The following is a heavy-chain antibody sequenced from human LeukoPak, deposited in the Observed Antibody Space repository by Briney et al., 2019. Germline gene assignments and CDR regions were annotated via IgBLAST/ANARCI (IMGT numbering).Heavy chain of an antibody. CDR3: AKGNYFFHFDY. V-gene: IGHV3-23*01. CDR2: ISGDGVSP. D-gene: IGHD1-7*01. J-gene: IGHJ4*02. Sequence: GGSLRLSYAASGFTFNNYALTWVRQTPGKGLECVSAISGDGVSPYYADSVKGRFTISRDNSKNTLYLQMNSLRAEDTAVYYCAKGNYFFHFDYWGQGTLVTVSS. CDR1: GFTFNNYA.